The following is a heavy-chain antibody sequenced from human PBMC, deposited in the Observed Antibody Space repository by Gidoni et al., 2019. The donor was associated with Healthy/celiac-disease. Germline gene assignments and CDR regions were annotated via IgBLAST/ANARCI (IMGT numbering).Heavy chain of an antibody. D-gene: IGHD3-10*01. CDR3: ARDRAITMVRGVMVSGGGNDY. CDR1: GYTFTSYG. V-gene: IGHV1-18*01. Sequence: QVQLVQSGAEVKKPGASGKVSCRASGYTFTSYGISWWRQAPGQGLEWMGWISAYNGNTNYAQKRQGRVTMTTDTSTSTAYMELRSLRSDDTAVYYCARDRAITMVRGVMVSGGGNDYWGQGTLVTVSS. J-gene: IGHJ4*02. CDR2: ISAYNGNT.